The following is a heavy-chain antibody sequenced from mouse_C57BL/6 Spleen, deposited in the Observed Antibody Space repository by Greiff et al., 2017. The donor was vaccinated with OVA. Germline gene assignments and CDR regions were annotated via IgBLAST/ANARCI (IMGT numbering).Heavy chain of an antibody. CDR1: GYTFTEYT. Sequence: QVQLQQSGAELVKPGASVKLSCKASGYTFTEYTIHWVKQRSGQGLEWIGWFYPGSGSIKYNEKFKDKATLTADKSSSTVYMELSRLTSEDSAVYFCARHEDPNYDYDERDYYAMDYWGQGTSVTVSS. D-gene: IGHD2-4*01. CDR2: FYPGSGSI. V-gene: IGHV1-62-2*01. CDR3: ARHEDPNYDYDERDYYAMDY. J-gene: IGHJ4*01.